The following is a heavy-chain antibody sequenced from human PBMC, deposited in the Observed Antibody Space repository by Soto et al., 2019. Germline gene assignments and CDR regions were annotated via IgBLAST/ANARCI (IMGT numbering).Heavy chain of an antibody. CDR1: GGTFSTYS. CDR2: IIPIFGTS. V-gene: IGHV1-69*06. J-gene: IGHJ6*02. CDR3: ARATNGDYVYYGLDV. D-gene: IGHD3-16*01. Sequence: QVQLVQSGAEVKKPGSSVKVSCKASGGTFSTYSISWVRQAPGQGLEWMGGIIPIFGTSNFAQNFQGRVTITADKSTRTAYMERNSLRSEDTAVYYCARATNGDYVYYGLDVWGQGTTVTVSS.